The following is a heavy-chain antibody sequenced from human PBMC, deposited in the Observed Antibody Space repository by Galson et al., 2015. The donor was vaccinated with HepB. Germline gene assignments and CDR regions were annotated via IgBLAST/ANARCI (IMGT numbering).Heavy chain of an antibody. J-gene: IGHJ4*02. D-gene: IGHD1-26*01. V-gene: IGHV3-49*04. CDR2: IRSKAYGGTT. CDR1: GFTFGDYA. Sequence: SLRLSCAASGFTFGDYAMSWVRQAPGKGLEWVGFIRSKAYGGTTEYAASVKGRFTISRDNSKNTLYLQMNSLRAEDTAVYYCARGRGATEGTLDYWGQGTLVTVSS. CDR3: ARGRGATEGTLDY.